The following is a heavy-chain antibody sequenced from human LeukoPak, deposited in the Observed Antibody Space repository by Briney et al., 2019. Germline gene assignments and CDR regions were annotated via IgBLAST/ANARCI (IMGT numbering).Heavy chain of an antibody. J-gene: IGHJ4*02. CDR1: GFSVSKSW. CDR2: INSDGSRT. V-gene: IGHV3-74*01. CDR3: AQGNVGVAY. D-gene: IGHD1-26*01. Sequence: GGCLRPFRPASGFSVSKSWMHCASQQPGRGLGWVSRINSDGSRTNYAHSAKSRYTISRDNTKNTLYLQMNSLRAEDTAVYYCAQGNVGVAYWGQGTLVTVSS.